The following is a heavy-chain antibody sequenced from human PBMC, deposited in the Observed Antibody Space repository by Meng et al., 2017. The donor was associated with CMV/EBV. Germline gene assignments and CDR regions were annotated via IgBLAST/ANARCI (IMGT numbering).Heavy chain of an antibody. V-gene: IGHV4-39*07. CDR3: ARGVYYYYGMDV. Sequence: SETLSLTCTVSGGSISSSRYYWGWIRQPPGKGLEWIGSIYYSGSTYYNPSLKSRVTISVDTSKNQFSLKLSSVTAADTAVYYCARGVYYYYGMDVWGQGTTVTVSS. CDR1: GGSISSSRYY. J-gene: IGHJ6*02. CDR2: IYYSGST.